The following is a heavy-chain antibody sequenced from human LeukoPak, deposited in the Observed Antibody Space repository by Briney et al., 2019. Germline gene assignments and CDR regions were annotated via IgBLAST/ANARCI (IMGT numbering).Heavy chain of an antibody. CDR3: AKEGGQQLVRGLVY. V-gene: IGHV3-23*01. D-gene: IGHD6-13*01. CDR2: ISGSGGST. J-gene: IGHJ4*02. CDR1: GFTFSSYA. Sequence: GGSLRLSCAASGFTFSSYAMSWVRQAPGKGLEWVSAISGSGGSTYYADSVKGRFTISRDNSKNTLYLQMNSLSAEDPAVYYCAKEGGQQLVRGLVYWDEGTVIAVSS.